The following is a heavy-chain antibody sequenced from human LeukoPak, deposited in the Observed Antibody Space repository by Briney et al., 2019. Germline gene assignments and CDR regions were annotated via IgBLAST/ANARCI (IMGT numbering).Heavy chain of an antibody. CDR3: ARGNSHSFDY. D-gene: IGHD4-11*01. CDR2: INSDGSST. J-gene: IGHJ4*02. Sequence: GGSLRLSCVASGFSLSSYWMHWVRQTPGKGPVWVSRINSDGSSTSYADSAKGRSTISRDNAKNTLYLEVNSLTAEDTAVYYCARGNSHSFDYWGQGALVTVSS. V-gene: IGHV3-74*01. CDR1: GFSLSSYW.